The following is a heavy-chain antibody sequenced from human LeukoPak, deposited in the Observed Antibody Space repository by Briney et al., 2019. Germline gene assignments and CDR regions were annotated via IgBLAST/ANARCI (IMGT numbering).Heavy chain of an antibody. D-gene: IGHD6-19*01. Sequence: ASVKVSCKASGYTFTRYYMHWVRQAPGQGLEWMGRINPVNGGTTYAQKFQGWVTMTRDTSISTAYMELSRLRSDDTAVYYCAREVAVAGTRVYYFDYWGQGTLVTVSS. CDR2: INPVNGGT. J-gene: IGHJ4*02. V-gene: IGHV1-2*04. CDR1: GYTFTRYY. CDR3: AREVAVAGTRVYYFDY.